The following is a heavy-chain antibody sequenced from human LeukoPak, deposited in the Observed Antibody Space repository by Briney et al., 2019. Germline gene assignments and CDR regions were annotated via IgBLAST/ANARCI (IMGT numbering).Heavy chain of an antibody. V-gene: IGHV3-30*18. Sequence: GGSLRLSCAASGFTFSSHGMHWVRQAPGKGLEWVAIISYDGGKKDYADSVKGRFTISRDNSKNTLYLQMNSLRAEDTALYYCAKSRLSGINDAFDIWGQGTMVTVSS. D-gene: IGHD3-3*01. CDR2: ISYDGGKK. CDR3: AKSRLSGINDAFDI. J-gene: IGHJ3*02. CDR1: GFTFSSHG.